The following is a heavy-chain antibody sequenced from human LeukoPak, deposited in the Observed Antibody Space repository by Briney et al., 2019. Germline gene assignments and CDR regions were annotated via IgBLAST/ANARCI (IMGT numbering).Heavy chain of an antibody. Sequence: SETLSLTCAVYGGSFSGYYWSWIRQPPGKGLEWIGEINHSGSTNYNPSLKSRVTISVDTSKNQFSLKLSSVTAADTAVYYCARGSDFWSGYYFDYWGQGTLVTVSS. CDR1: GGSFSGYY. D-gene: IGHD3-3*01. J-gene: IGHJ4*02. CDR2: INHSGST. V-gene: IGHV4-34*01. CDR3: ARGSDFWSGYYFDY.